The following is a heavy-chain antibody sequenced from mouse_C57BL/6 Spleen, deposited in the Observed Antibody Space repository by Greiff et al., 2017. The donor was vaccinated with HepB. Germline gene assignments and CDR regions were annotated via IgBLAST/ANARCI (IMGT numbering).Heavy chain of an antibody. V-gene: IGHV1-76*01. CDR3: ARGDYYGSSYFAY. Sequence: ESGAELVRPGASVKLSCKASGYTFTDYYINWVKQRPGQGLEWIARIYPGSGNTYYNEKFKGKATLTAEKSSSTAYMQLSSLTSEDSSVYFCARGDYYGSSYFAYWGQGTLVTVSA. CDR2: IYPGSGNT. D-gene: IGHD1-1*01. J-gene: IGHJ3*01. CDR1: GYTFTDYY.